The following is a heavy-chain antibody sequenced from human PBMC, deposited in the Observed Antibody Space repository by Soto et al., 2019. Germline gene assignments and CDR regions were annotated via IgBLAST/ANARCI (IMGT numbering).Heavy chain of an antibody. D-gene: IGHD3-22*01. CDR2: IYWDDDK. J-gene: IGHJ1*01. V-gene: IGHV2-5*02. CDR1: GFSLSTSGVG. Sequence: QITLKESGPTLVKPTQTLTLTCTFSGFSLSTSGVGVGWIRQPPGKGLEWLALIYWDDDKRYSPSLKSRLTITKDTSKNQVVLTRTNVDPADTATYYCAHTRAIVVIVSEDEYFQHWGQCTLVTVSS. CDR3: AHTRAIVVIVSEDEYFQH.